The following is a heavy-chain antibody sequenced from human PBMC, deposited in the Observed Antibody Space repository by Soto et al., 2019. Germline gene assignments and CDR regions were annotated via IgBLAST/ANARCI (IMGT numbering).Heavy chain of an antibody. J-gene: IGHJ4*02. Sequence: EVQLVESGGDLVQPGGSLRLSCATSGFTFGPYLMSWVRQAPGKGLEWVASIRADEREIYYVDSVKGRFTISRDNAKNSLYLQMDTLRVEDTAVYYCLPWGILTGYDYWGQGTLVTVSS. CDR3: LPWGILTGYDY. CDR2: IRADEREI. D-gene: IGHD3-9*01. CDR1: GFTFGPYL. V-gene: IGHV3-7*02.